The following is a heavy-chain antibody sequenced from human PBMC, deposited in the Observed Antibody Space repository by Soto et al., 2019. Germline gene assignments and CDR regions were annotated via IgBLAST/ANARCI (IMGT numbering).Heavy chain of an antibody. J-gene: IGHJ5*02. D-gene: IGHD4-17*01. CDR3: AKDRGRDYGDTSGWFDP. V-gene: IGHV3-23*01. CDR1: GFTFSSYA. CDR2: ISGSGGST. Sequence: EVQLLESGGGLVQPGGSLRLSCAASGFTFSSYAMSWVRQAPGKGLEWVSAISGSGGSTYYADSVKGRFTISRDNSKNTLYLQMNSLRAEDTAVYYCAKDRGRDYGDTSGWFDPWGQGTLVTVSS.